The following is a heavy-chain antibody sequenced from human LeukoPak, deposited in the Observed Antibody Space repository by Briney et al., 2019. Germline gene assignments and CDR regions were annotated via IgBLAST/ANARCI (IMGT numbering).Heavy chain of an antibody. CDR2: MNPNSGNT. CDR3: ARVRLGNSGVDY. J-gene: IGHJ4*02. V-gene: IGHV1-8*01. CDR1: GYTFTSYD. Sequence: ASVKVSCKASGYTFTSYDINWVRQATGQGLGWMGWMNPNSGNTGYAQKFQGRVTMTRNTSIRTAYMELSSLRSEDTAVYYCARVRLGNSGVDYWGQGTLVTVSS. D-gene: IGHD4-23*01.